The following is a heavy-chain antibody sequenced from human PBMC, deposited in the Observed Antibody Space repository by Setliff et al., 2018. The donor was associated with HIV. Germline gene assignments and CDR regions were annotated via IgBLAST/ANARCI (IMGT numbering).Heavy chain of an antibody. Sequence: SETLSLTCTVSGGSISSYYWSWIRQPPGKGLEWIGYIFYSGSTNYNPSLKSRVTISVDASKNQFSLRLSSVTAADAAVYYCARGFLRSRRRWFDPWGQGTLVTVSS. J-gene: IGHJ5*02. D-gene: IGHD4-17*01. CDR3: ARGFLRSRRRWFDP. CDR2: IFYSGST. CDR1: GGSISSYY. V-gene: IGHV4-59*01.